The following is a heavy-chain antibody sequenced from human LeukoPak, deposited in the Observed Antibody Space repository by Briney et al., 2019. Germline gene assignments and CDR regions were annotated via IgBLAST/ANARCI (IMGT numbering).Heavy chain of an antibody. D-gene: IGHD3-22*01. CDR3: AKDRPNYYGSNGHYYKLNGDC. CDR2: ISGSGGST. J-gene: IGHJ4*02. CDR1: GFTFSSYA. V-gene: IGHV3-23*01. Sequence: GGSLRLSCAASGFTFSSYAMSWVRQAPGKGLEWVSAISGSGGSTYYADSVKGRFTISRDNSDNTLYLQMNSLRAEDTAVYYCAKDRPNYYGSNGHYYKLNGDCWGQGTLVTVSS.